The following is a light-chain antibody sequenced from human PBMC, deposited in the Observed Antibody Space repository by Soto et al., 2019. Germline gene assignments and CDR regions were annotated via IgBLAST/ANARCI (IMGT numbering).Light chain of an antibody. CDR1: SSDVGGYNY. CDR2: DVS. Sequence: QSVLTQPASVSGSPGQSITISYTGTSSDVGGYNYVSWYQQHPGKTPKLMIYDVSNRPSGVSNRFSGSKSGNTASLTISGLQPEDEADYYCSSYTSSSTLKVFGTGTKVTVL. J-gene: IGLJ1*01. CDR3: SSYTSSSTLKV. V-gene: IGLV2-14*01.